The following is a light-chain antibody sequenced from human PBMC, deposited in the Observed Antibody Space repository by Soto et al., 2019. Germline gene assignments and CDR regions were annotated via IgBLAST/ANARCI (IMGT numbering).Light chain of an antibody. Sequence: QLVLTQSPSASASLGASVKLACTLSSGHNTYAIAWHQQQAEKGPRFLMKLHSDGSHTKGDGIPHRFSGSSSGTERYLTISSLQSEDEADYYCQTWGTGIVAFGGGTKVTVL. J-gene: IGLJ2*01. V-gene: IGLV4-69*01. CDR1: SGHNTYA. CDR2: LHSDGSH. CDR3: QTWGTGIVA.